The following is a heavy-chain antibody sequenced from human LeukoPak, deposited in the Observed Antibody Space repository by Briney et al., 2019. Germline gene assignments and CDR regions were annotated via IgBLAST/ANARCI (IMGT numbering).Heavy chain of an antibody. D-gene: IGHD4-17*01. CDR3: ARAIPLIRSSDAFDI. CDR2: ISAYNGDT. J-gene: IGHJ3*02. Sequence: ASVKVSCKASGYTYTSYGISWVRQAPGQGLEWMGWISAYNGDTHYAQKFQGRVTMTTDTSTGTAYMELRSLRSDDTAVYYCARAIPLIRSSDAFDIWGQGTMVTVSS. V-gene: IGHV1-18*01. CDR1: GYTYTSYG.